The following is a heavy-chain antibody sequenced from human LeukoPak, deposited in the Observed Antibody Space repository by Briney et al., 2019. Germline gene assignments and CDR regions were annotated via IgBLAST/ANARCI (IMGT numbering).Heavy chain of an antibody. CDR3: PPGYPHPRPFDY. V-gene: IGHV3-23*01. CDR1: GFTFSNYA. CDR2: IIASGGTT. D-gene: IGHD3-9*01. Sequence: GGSLRLSCAASGFTFSNYAMNWVRQAPGKGLEWVSGIIASGGTTYYADSVKGRFTIPRDNSKNTLYLQMNSLRAEDTAVYYCPPGYPHPRPFDYWGQGSLVTVSS. J-gene: IGHJ4*02.